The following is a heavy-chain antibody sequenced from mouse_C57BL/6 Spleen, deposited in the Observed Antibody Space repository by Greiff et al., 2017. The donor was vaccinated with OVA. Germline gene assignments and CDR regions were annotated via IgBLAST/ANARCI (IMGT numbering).Heavy chain of an antibody. J-gene: IGHJ2*01. V-gene: IGHV1-59*01. CDR1: GYTFTSYW. CDR2: IDPSDSYT. D-gene: IGHD2-4*01. Sequence: QVQLQQPGAELVRPGTSVKLSCKASGYTFTSYWMHWVKQRPGQGLEWIGVIDPSDSYTNYNQKFKGKATLTVDTSSSTAYMQLSSLTSEDSAVYYCARWDYYYDVEDFDYWGQGTTLTVSS. CDR3: ARWDYYYDVEDFDY.